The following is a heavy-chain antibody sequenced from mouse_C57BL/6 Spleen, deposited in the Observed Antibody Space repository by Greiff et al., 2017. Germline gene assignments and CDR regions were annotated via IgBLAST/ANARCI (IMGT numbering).Heavy chain of an antibody. CDR3: AREGTTVVAYYFDY. Sequence: QVQLQQPGTELVKPGASVKLSCKASGYTFTSYWMHWVKQRPGQGLEWIGNINPSNGGTNYNEKFKSKATLTVDKSSSPAYMQLSSLTSEDSAVYYCAREGTTVVAYYFDYWGQGTTLTGSS. V-gene: IGHV1-53*01. J-gene: IGHJ2*01. CDR2: INPSNGGT. CDR1: GYTFTSYW. D-gene: IGHD1-1*01.